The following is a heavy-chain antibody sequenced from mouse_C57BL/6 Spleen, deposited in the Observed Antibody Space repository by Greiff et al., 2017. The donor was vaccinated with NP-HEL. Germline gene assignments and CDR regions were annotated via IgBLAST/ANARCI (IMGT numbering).Heavy chain of an antibody. J-gene: IGHJ2*01. CDR1: GYTFTSYG. Sequence: VQLVESGAELARPGASVKLSCKASGYTFTSYGISWVKQRTGQGLEWIGEIYPRSGNTYYNEKFKGKATLTADKSSSTAYLELRSLTSEDSAVYCCARGALGSGDYFDYWGKGTTLTVSS. CDR3: ARGALGSGDYFDY. CDR2: IYPRSGNT. D-gene: IGHD6-1*01. V-gene: IGHV1-81*01.